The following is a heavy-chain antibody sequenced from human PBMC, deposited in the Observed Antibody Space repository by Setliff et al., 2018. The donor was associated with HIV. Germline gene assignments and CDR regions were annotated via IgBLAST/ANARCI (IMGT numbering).Heavy chain of an antibody. V-gene: IGHV3-13*01. CDR3: ARGGLYYDSSDKGDAFDI. Sequence: SLRLSCAASGFTFSNYGMHWVRQAAGKGLEWVSVIGAAGDTYYPGSVKGRFTISRENAKNSLYLQMNSLRAGDTAVYYCARGGLYYDSSDKGDAFDIWGQGTMVTVSS. CDR1: GFTFSNYG. D-gene: IGHD3-22*01. J-gene: IGHJ3*02. CDR2: IGAAGDT.